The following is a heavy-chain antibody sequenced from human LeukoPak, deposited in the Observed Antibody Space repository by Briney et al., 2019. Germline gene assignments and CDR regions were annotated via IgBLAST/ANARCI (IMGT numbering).Heavy chain of an antibody. CDR2: TRNKPNGYTT. D-gene: IGHD4-17*01. J-gene: IGHJ4*02. V-gene: IGHV3-72*01. CDR1: GFSITDHY. CDR3: VRVRHGDYFDY. Sequence: PGGSLRLSCAASGFSITDHYMDWVRQAPGKGLEWVGRTRNKPNGYTTDYGTSVKGRFIVSRDDSEHSLYLQMNGLKTEDTAVYYCVRVRHGDYFDYWGQGTLVTVPS.